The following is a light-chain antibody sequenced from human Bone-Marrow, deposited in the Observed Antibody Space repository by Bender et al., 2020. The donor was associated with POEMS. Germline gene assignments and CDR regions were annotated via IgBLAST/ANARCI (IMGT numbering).Light chain of an antibody. J-gene: IGLJ3*02. CDR3: SAWDGIVNGGV. CDR1: SSNIGGNA. Sequence: QSVLTQPPSASGTPGQRVTISCSGSSSNIGGNAVNWWQQLPGTAPKLLIYGNDEGLSGVPERFSGSKCGPSGSLALRGLQSEDEGDYFCSAWDGIVNGGVFGGGTEVTVL. CDR2: GND. V-gene: IGLV1-44*01.